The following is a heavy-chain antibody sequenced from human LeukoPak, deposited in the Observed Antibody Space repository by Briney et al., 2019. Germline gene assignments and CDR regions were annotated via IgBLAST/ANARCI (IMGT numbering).Heavy chain of an antibody. CDR2: IFTSGRT. CDR3: ATSHDVKTAPYDL. V-gene: IGHV4-4*09. D-gene: IGHD2-21*01. CDR1: GGSNSSYC. J-gene: IGHJ5*02. Sequence: PSETLSLTCTVSGGSNSSYCWSWVRQSPGKGLEWIGYIFTSGRTDYNPSLKSRVTMSVDTSKNQLSMELRFLTAADTAVYYCATSHDVKTAPYDLWGQGTLVTVSS.